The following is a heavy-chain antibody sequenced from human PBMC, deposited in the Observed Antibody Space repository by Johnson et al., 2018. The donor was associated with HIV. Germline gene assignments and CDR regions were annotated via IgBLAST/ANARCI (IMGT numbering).Heavy chain of an antibody. CDR2: INWNGGRT. V-gene: IGHV3-20*04. J-gene: IGHJ3*01. CDR1: GFSFSNYW. CDR3: ARDGYCSSSSCYHDAFDL. Sequence: VQLVESGGGLVQPGGSLRLSCAASGFSFSNYWLHWVRQAPGKGLVWVSCINWNGGRTGYADSVKGRFSIFRDNAKNSLALQMNSLTAEDTALYYCARDGYCSSSSCYHDAFDLWGQGTMVTVSS. D-gene: IGHD2-2*03.